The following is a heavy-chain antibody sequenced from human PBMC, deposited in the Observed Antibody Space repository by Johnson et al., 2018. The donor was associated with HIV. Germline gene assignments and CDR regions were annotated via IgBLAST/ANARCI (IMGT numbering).Heavy chain of an antibody. Sequence: MQLVESGGGLVQPGGSLRLSCAASGFTVTSDYMSWVRQAPGKGLEWVSIIYSGGSTYYADSVKGRFTISSANSKNTFHLQMSSLRPEDTAVSYCARVRGGAFFIWGQGTMVTVSS. V-gene: IGHV3-66*02. J-gene: IGHJ3*02. CDR1: GFTVTSDY. CDR2: IYSGGST. CDR3: ARVRGGAFFI. D-gene: IGHD3-16*01.